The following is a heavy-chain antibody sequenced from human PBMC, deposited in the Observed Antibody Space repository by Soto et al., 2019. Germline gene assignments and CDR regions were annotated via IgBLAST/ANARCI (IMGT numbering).Heavy chain of an antibody. CDR1: GYSISSSNW. CDR2: IYYSGTT. CDR3: ARREIQGPIDY. D-gene: IGHD1-26*01. Sequence: QVQLQESGPGLVKPSDTLSLTCAVSGYSISSSNWWGWIRQPPGKGLEWIGYIYYSGTTYYNPSLKSRVTMSVDTSKNKFSLKLTSGTAGDTAVYYCARREIQGPIDYWGQGTLVTVSS. J-gene: IGHJ4*02. V-gene: IGHV4-28*01.